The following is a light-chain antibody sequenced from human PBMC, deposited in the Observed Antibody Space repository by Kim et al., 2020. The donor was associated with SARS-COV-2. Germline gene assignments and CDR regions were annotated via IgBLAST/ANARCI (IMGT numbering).Light chain of an antibody. CDR3: CSYAGSSTYV. CDR2: EVS. CDR1: SSDVGRYNL. Sequence: QSALTQPASVSGSPGQSITISCTGTSSDVGRYNLVSWYQQHPGKAPKLMIYEVSKRTSGVSNRFSGSKSGNTASLTISGLQAEDEADYYCCSYAGSSTYVVGTGTKVTVL. J-gene: IGLJ1*01. V-gene: IGLV2-23*02.